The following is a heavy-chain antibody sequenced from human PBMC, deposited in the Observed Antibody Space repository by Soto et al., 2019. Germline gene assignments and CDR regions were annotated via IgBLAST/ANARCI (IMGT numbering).Heavy chain of an antibody. CDR1: GGTFSSYT. D-gene: IGHD1-26*01. V-gene: IGHV1-69*02. CDR2: IIRSRGIA. CDR3: ARGSRVGYYYMDV. J-gene: IGHJ6*03. Sequence: SVKVSCKASGGTFSSYTISWVRQAPGQGREWMGRIIRSRGIANYAQKFQGRVTITADKSTSTAYMELSSLRAADMAVYYCARGSRVGYYYMDVWGKGTTVTVSS.